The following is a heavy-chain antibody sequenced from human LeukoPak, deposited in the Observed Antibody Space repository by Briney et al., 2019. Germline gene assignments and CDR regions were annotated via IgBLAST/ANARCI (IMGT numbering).Heavy chain of an antibody. CDR3: AKGSRGYTNYYFDY. V-gene: IGHV3-23*01. CDR1: GFSFSGYA. CDR2: ISGSGAST. J-gene: IGHJ4*02. Sequence: GGSLRLSCTSSGFSFSGYAMIWVRQAPGKGLELVSTISGSGASTFYADSVRGRFITSKDIPSNTVYLQMNSLRAEDTAVYYCAKGSRGYTNYYFDYWGQGTLVTVSS. D-gene: IGHD2-2*02.